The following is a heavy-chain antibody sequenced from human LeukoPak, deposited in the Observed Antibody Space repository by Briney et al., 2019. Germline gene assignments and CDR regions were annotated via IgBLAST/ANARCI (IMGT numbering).Heavy chain of an antibody. J-gene: IGHJ4*02. CDR2: ISGSGGST. CDR1: GFTFSSYA. Sequence: GGSLRLSCAASGFTFSSYAMSWVRQAPGKGLEWVSAISGSGGSTYYADSVKGRFTISRDNSRNTLYLQMNSLRAEDTAVYYCAKDWAQRIAARPGLLDYWGQGTLVTVSS. V-gene: IGHV3-23*01. CDR3: AKDWAQRIAARPGLLDY. D-gene: IGHD6-6*01.